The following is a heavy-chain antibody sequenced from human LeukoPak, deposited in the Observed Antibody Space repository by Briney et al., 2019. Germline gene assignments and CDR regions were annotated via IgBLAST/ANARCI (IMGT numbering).Heavy chain of an antibody. J-gene: IGHJ4*02. D-gene: IGHD3-22*01. CDR1: GFTFSTYP. V-gene: IGHV3-23*01. CDR2: IRGCVNT. CDR3: AKSVGYHSDRSGYYWLGTFDS. Sequence: GGSLRLSCTASGFTFSTYPMSWVRQAEGHGLEWVSAIRGCVNTYYADSVMGRFTISRDESKNTLYLQINSLRAEDTAVYYCAKSVGYHSDRSGYYWLGTFDSWGQGTLVTVSS.